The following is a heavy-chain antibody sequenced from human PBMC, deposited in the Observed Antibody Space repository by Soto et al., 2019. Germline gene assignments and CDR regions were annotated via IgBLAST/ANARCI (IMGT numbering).Heavy chain of an antibody. CDR3: ARRARPDFYYMDV. J-gene: IGHJ6*03. Sequence: EVQLAESGGGLAQPGGSLRLSGAASGFTLSGYAMDWVRQAPGKGLEYVSGISSNGVGTYYANSVQGRFTISRDNSRNTVYLQMGSLRPEAMAVYYCARRARPDFYYMDVWGKGTTVTVSS. V-gene: IGHV3-64*01. CDR1: GFTLSGYA. D-gene: IGHD6-6*01. CDR2: ISSNGVGT.